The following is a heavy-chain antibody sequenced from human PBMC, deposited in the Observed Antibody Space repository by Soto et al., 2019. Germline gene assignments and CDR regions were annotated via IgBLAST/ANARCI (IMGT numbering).Heavy chain of an antibody. CDR3: ARGGGYDSFDF. J-gene: IGHJ4*02. CDR1: GVTISYGGYS. D-gene: IGHD3-3*01. Sequence: SETLSLTCSVSGVTISYGGYSWSWIRQFPGKGLEWLGYISHVETTYYNPSFQSRLSLSIDRTRNQFSLSLSSMTAADKAVYYCARGGGYDSFDFWGQGIQVTVSS. V-gene: IGHV4-30-2*06. CDR2: ISHVETT.